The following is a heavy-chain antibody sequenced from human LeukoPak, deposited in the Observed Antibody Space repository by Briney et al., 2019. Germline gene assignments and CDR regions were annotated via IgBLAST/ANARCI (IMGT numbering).Heavy chain of an antibody. CDR2: LYSAGNT. Sequence: GGSLRLSCAASGFTVSSNYMNWVRQAPGKGLEWVSVLYSAGNTLYADSVKGRFTISRDNSKNTLYLQMNSLRPEDTAVYYCARAREYLAIDYWGQGTLVTVSS. CDR1: GFTVSSNY. D-gene: IGHD2/OR15-2a*01. V-gene: IGHV3-66*02. J-gene: IGHJ4*02. CDR3: ARAREYLAIDY.